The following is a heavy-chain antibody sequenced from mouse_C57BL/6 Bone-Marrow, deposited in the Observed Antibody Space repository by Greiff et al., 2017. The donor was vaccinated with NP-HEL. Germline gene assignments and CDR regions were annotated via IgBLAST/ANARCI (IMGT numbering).Heavy chain of an antibody. Sequence: VQRVESGPGLVAPSQSLSITCTVSGFSLTSYGVSWVRQPPGKGLEWLGVIWGDGSTNYHSALISRLSISKDNSKSQVFIKLNSLQTDDTATYYCAKKGTFWDSNYLYYYAMDYWGQGTSVTVSS. CDR3: AKKGTFWDSNYLYYYAMDY. CDR2: IWGDGST. V-gene: IGHV2-3*01. J-gene: IGHJ4*01. D-gene: IGHD2-5*01. CDR1: GFSLTSYG.